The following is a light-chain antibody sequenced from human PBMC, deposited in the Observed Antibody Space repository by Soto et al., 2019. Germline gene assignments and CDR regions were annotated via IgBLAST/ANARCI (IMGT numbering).Light chain of an antibody. V-gene: IGKV1-39*01. CDR1: QSISSY. CDR2: AAS. CDR3: QPSYSTPPT. J-gene: IGKJ1*01. Sequence: DIQMTQSPSSLSASVGDRVTITCRASQSISSYLNWYQQKPGKAPKLLIYAASSLQSGVPSRFSVSGSGTDFTLTISSLQPEDFATYYCQPSYSTPPTFGQGTKVDIK.